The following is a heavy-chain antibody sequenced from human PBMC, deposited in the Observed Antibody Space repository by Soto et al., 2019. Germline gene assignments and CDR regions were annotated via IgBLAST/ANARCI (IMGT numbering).Heavy chain of an antibody. J-gene: IGHJ4*01. Sequence: EVQLVESGGGLVQPGGSLRLSCAASGLFSSYWMHWVRQAPGKGLVWVSRIDSAGTTINYADSVKGRFTISRDNAQNTLYLQMDSLRVEDTAVYYCARGPPDYSTSGYFGDYWGQGALVTVSS. CDR3: ARGPPDYSTSGYFGDY. CDR2: IDSAGTTI. CDR1: GLFSSYW. V-gene: IGHV3-74*01. D-gene: IGHD6-13*01.